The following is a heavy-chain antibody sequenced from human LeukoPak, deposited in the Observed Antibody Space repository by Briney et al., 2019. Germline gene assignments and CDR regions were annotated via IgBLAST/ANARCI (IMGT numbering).Heavy chain of an antibody. CDR3: ASPLTHYDILTGYPT. Sequence: ASVKVSCKASGYTFTSYDINWARQATGQGLEWMGWMNPNSGNTGYAQKFQGGVTMTRNTSISTAYMELSSLRSEDTAVYYCASPLTHYDILTGYPTWGQGTLVTVSS. V-gene: IGHV1-8*01. J-gene: IGHJ5*02. D-gene: IGHD3-9*01. CDR2: MNPNSGNT. CDR1: GYTFTSYD.